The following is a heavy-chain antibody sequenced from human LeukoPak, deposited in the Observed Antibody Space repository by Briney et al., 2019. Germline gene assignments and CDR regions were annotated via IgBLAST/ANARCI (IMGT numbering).Heavy chain of an antibody. Sequence: GGSLRLSCAASGFTFSSYGMHWVRQAPGKGLEWVAFIRYDGSNKYYADSVKGRFTISRDNSKNTLYLQMNSLRAEDTAVYYCARDLEGDYVSFLDYWGQGTLVTVSS. V-gene: IGHV3-30*02. CDR1: GFTFSSYG. CDR2: IRYDGSNK. CDR3: ARDLEGDYVSFLDY. D-gene: IGHD4-17*01. J-gene: IGHJ4*02.